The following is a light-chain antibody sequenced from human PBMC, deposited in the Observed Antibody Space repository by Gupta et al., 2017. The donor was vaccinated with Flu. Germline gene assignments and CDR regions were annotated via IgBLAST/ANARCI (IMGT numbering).Light chain of an antibody. CDR3: GSVTETNGRV. V-gene: IGLV2-14*01. CDR2: EVN. J-gene: IGLJ3*02. CDR1: PSDIGFENY. Sequence: QSALTQPASVSGSPGQSLIISCPGTPSDIGFENYICWYQHHPGKAPRLLFFEVNKRPAGGASRFAGSKCANAASLTISGREAEDEADYYCGSVTETNGRVFGGGTKVTVL.